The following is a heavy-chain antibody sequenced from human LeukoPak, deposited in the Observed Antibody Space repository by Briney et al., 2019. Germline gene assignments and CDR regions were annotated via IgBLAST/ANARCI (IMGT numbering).Heavy chain of an antibody. CDR2: IIPILGIA. CDR1: GGTFSSYA. D-gene: IGHD3-22*01. J-gene: IGHJ2*01. CDR3: ARSIVVVINRNWYFDL. V-gene: IGHV1-69*04. Sequence: ASVKVSCKASGGTFSSYAISWVRQAPGQGLEWMGRIIPILGIANYAQKFQGRVTITADKSTSTAYMELSSLRSEDTAVYYCARSIVVVINRNWYFDLWGRGTLVTVSS.